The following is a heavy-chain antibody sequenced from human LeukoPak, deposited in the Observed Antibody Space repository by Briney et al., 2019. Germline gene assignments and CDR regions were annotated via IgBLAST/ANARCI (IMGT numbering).Heavy chain of an antibody. J-gene: IGHJ6*03. D-gene: IGHD3-3*01. V-gene: IGHV4-34*01. CDR2: INHSGST. CDR1: GGSFSGYY. Sequence: SETLSLTCAVYGGSFSGYYWSWIRQPPGKGLEWIGEINHSGSTNYNPSLKSRVTISVDTSKNQFSLKLSSVTAADTAMYYCARGAEYDFWSGYFYYYYYMDVWGKGTTVTVSS. CDR3: ARGAEYDFWSGYFYYYYYMDV.